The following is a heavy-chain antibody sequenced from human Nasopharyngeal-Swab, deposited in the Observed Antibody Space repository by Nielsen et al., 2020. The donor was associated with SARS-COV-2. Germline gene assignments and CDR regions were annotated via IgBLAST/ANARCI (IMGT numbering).Heavy chain of an antibody. CDR2: IFSNDEK. Sequence: WIRQPPGKALEWLSHIFSNDEKSYSTSLKSRLTIFKGTSKSQVVLTMTNMDPVDTATYYCARIPERGYSYGVDYWGQGTLVTVSS. D-gene: IGHD5-18*01. CDR3: ARIPERGYSYGVDY. V-gene: IGHV2-26*01. J-gene: IGHJ4*02.